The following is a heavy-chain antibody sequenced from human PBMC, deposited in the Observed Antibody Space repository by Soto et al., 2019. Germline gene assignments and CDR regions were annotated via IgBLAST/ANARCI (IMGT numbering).Heavy chain of an antibody. CDR1: GGTFSIYG. J-gene: IGHJ6*02. V-gene: IGHV1-69*01. CDR2: IIPILTTP. Sequence: QVQLVQSGAEVKKTGSSVKVSCKASGGTFSIYGFSWVRQAPGQGPEWIGGIIPILTTPNYAQKFQGRVTIGADESTTTVYMELSSLKIEDTAVYYCATSVGIAPTGEDGMDVWGQGTSVTVSS. D-gene: IGHD2-8*02. CDR3: ATSVGIAPTGEDGMDV.